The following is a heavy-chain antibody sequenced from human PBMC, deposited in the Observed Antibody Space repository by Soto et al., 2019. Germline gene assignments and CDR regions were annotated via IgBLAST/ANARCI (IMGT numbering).Heavy chain of an antibody. CDR3: ASSWSDSSGYVHPGDAFDI. Sequence: SVKVSCKASGGTFSSYAISWVRQAPGQGLEWMGGIIPIFGTANYAQKFQGRVTITADESTSTAYMELSSPRSEDTAVYYCASSWSDSSGYVHPGDAFDIWGQGTMVTVSS. CDR1: GGTFSSYA. J-gene: IGHJ3*02. V-gene: IGHV1-69*13. CDR2: IIPIFGTA. D-gene: IGHD3-22*01.